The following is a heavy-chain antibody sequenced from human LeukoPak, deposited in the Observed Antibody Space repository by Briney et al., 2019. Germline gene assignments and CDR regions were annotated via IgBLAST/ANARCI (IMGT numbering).Heavy chain of an antibody. Sequence: GGSLRLSCAASGFICSNYGMSWVRQAPGKGLEWVSYISSSSTIYYADSAKGRFTISRDNAKNSLYLQMNSLRADDTAVYYCAKKMATAGKYFFDYWGQGTLVTVSS. CDR3: AKKMATAGKYFFDY. CDR1: GFICSNYG. J-gene: IGHJ4*02. D-gene: IGHD5-24*01. V-gene: IGHV3-48*01. CDR2: ISSSSTI.